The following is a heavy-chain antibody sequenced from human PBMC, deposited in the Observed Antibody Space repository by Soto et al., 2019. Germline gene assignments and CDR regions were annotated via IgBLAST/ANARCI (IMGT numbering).Heavy chain of an antibody. J-gene: IGHJ4*02. V-gene: IGHV3-30*18. CDR1: GFTFSSYG. Sequence: GGSLRLSCAASGFTFSSYGMHWVRQAPGKGLGWVAVISYDGSNKYYADSVKGRFTISRDNSKNTLYLQMNSLRAEDTAVYYCAKSLPLGYCSSTSCYVGLGVDYWGQGTLVTVSS. CDR3: AKSLPLGYCSSTSCYVGLGVDY. CDR2: ISYDGSNK. D-gene: IGHD2-2*01.